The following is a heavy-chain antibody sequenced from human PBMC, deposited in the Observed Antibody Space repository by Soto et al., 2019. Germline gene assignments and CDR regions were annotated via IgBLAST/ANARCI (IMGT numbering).Heavy chain of an antibody. CDR3: ANDLFGYSSGWYAVAFDI. Sequence: EVQLVESGGGLVQPGRSLRLSCAASGFTFNDYAMHWVRQAPGKGLEWVSGISWNSGSIGYSDSVKGRFTISRDNAKNSLYLQMNSLRAEDTALYYCANDLFGYSSGWYAVAFDIWGQGAMVTVSS. CDR1: GFTFNDYA. D-gene: IGHD6-19*01. CDR2: ISWNSGSI. J-gene: IGHJ3*02. V-gene: IGHV3-9*01.